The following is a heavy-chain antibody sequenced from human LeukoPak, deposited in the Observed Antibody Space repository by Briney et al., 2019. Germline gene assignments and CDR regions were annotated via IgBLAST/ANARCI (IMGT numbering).Heavy chain of an antibody. CDR1: GGSLNIYY. CDR3: ARSSSASYHHAFGL. V-gene: IGHV4-59*01. CDR2: INDRGNT. D-gene: IGHD3-10*01. Sequence: SETLSLTCTVSGGSLNIYYWSWLRQSPGKGLEWIAFINDRGNTNYIPSLMSRVTISMDTSKSQFSLTLNSVTSADAGVYFCARSSSASYHHAFGLWGQGILVTVSP. J-gene: IGHJ4*02.